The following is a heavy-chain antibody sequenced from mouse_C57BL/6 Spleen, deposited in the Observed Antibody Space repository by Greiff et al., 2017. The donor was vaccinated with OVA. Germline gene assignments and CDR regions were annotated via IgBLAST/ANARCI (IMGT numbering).Heavy chain of an antibody. CDR3: ATDLYGSSYGGYAMDY. V-gene: IGHV14-4*01. D-gene: IGHD1-1*01. CDR2: IDPENGDT. CDR1: GFNIKDDY. Sequence: EVQLQQSGAELVRPGASVKLSCTASGFNIKDDYMHWVKQRPEQGLEWIGWIDPENGDTEYASKFQGKATITADTSSSTAYMQLSSLTSEDSAVYYCATDLYGSSYGGYAMDYWGQGTSVTVSS. J-gene: IGHJ4*01.